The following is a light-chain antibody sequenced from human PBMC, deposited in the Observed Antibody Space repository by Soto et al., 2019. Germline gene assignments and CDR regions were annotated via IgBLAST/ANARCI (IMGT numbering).Light chain of an antibody. V-gene: IGLV2-14*01. CDR3: SSYTGSATHV. CDR2: DVS. Sequence: QSVLTQPASVSGSPGQSITISCTGTSSDVGAYNYVSWYQQHPGKAPKLIIFDVSNRPSGVSNRFSGSKSGNTASLTISGLQAEDEADYYCSSYTGSATHVFGGGTKVTVL. J-gene: IGLJ3*02. CDR1: SSDVGAYNY.